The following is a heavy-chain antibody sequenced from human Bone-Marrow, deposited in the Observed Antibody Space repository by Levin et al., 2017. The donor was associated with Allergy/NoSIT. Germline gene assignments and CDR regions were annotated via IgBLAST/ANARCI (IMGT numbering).Heavy chain of an antibody. J-gene: IGHJ6*02. CDR1: RFSFSSYW. CDR3: ASEVWNYGDPYGMDV. V-gene: IGHV3-74*03. Sequence: GGSLRLSCAASRFSFSSYWMHWVRQAPGKGLVWVSCVNSDGSITTYADSVKVRFTISRDNAKNTVFLQMNSLRAEDTAVYYCASEVWNYGDPYGMDVWGQGATVTVSS. CDR2: VNSDGSIT. D-gene: IGHD4-17*01.